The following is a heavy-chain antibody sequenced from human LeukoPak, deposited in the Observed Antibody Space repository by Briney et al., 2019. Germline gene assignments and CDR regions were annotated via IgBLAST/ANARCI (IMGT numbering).Heavy chain of an antibody. V-gene: IGHV4-4*09. CDR3: ARHRGIAAAGSPFDY. Sequence: SETLSLTCTVSGGSISSYYWSWIRQPPGKGLEWIGYIYTSGSTNYNPSLKSRVTISVDTSKNQFSLKLSSVTAADTAMYYCARHRGIAAAGSPFDYWGQGTLVTVSS. D-gene: IGHD6-13*01. CDR2: IYTSGST. CDR1: GGSISSYY. J-gene: IGHJ4*02.